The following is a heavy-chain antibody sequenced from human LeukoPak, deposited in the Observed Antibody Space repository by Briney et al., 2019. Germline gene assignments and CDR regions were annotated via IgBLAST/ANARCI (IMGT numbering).Heavy chain of an antibody. CDR1: GDSVSRDSIA. J-gene: IGHJ4*02. Sequence: SQTLSLTCAISGDSVSRDSIAWNWIRQSPSRGLEWLGRTYYRSKWYNDYTVSVKSRITINPDTSKNQFSLQLNSVTPEDTAVYYCARGLGWPYFDYWGQGTLVTVSS. CDR3: ARGLGWPYFDY. V-gene: IGHV6-1*01. D-gene: IGHD5-24*01. CDR2: TYYRSKWYN.